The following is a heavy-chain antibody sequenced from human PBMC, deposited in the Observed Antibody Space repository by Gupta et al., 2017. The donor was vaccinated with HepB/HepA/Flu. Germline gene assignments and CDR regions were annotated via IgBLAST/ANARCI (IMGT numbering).Heavy chain of an antibody. D-gene: IGHD2-15*01. CDR1: GYTFTGYY. CDR3: ARGSERKTDAFDI. CDR2: INPNSGGT. V-gene: IGHV1-2*02. Sequence: QVQLVQSGSEVKKPGASVKVSCKASGYTFTGYYMHWVRQAPGQGLEWMGWINPNSGGTNYAQKVQGRVTMTRDTSISTAYMELSRMRSDDTAVYYCARGSERKTDAFDIWGQGTMVTVSS. J-gene: IGHJ3*02.